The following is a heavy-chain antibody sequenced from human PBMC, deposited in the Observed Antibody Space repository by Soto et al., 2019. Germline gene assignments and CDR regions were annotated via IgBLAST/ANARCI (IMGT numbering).Heavy chain of an antibody. CDR2: IIPIFGTA. V-gene: IGHV1-69*06. J-gene: IGHJ6*02. CDR3: ASALPRDIVVLVAATPYYYGMDV. Sequence: QVQLVQSGAEVKKPGSSVKVSCKASGGTFSSYAISWVRQAPGQGLEWMGGIIPIFGTANYAQKFQGRVTITADKSTSTAYMELSSLRSEDTAVYYCASALPRDIVVLVAATPYYYGMDVWGQGTTVTVSS. D-gene: IGHD2-15*01. CDR1: GGTFSSYA.